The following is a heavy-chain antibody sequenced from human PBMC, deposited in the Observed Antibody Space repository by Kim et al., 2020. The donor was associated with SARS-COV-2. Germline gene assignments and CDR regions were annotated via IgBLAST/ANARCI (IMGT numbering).Heavy chain of an antibody. D-gene: IGHD1-20*01. Sequence: VKGRLTSSRDNAKNSLYRQMNSLRDEDTAVYYCARGHLYNWNVYYFDYWGQGTLVTVSS. J-gene: IGHJ4*02. CDR3: ARGHLYNWNVYYFDY. V-gene: IGHV3-48*02.